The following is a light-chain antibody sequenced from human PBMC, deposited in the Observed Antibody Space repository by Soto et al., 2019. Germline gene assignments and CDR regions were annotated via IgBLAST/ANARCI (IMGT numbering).Light chain of an antibody. Sequence: DIQMTQSPSTLSASVGDTVTVTCRASQSVSSYLAWYQQKPGKAPKLLIYAASGLPSGVPSRFSGSGSGTEFTLTISSLQSEDFAVYYCQQYSNWPPITFGQGTRLEIK. CDR1: QSVSSY. CDR2: AAS. J-gene: IGKJ5*01. CDR3: QQYSNWPPIT. V-gene: IGKV1-5*01.